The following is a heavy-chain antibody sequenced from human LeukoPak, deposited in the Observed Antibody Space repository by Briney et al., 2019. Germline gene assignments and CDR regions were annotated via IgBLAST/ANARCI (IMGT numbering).Heavy chain of an antibody. J-gene: IGHJ4*02. CDR1: GGTFNSYA. CDR3: PIRLWVVVNTGYFDY. D-gene: IGHD3-22*01. CDR2: IIPIFGTA. V-gene: IGHV1-69*05. Sequence: SVKVSCKASGGTFNSYAISWVRQAPGQGLEWMGGIIPIFGTANYSHKFQGRVTITTDESTSTAYMELSILRSEDPAVYYFPIRLWVVVNTGYFDYLRQPTLVTVSS.